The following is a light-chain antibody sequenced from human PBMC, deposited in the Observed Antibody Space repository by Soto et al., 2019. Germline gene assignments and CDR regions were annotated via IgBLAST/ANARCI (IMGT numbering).Light chain of an antibody. CDR2: EVT. Sequence: QSALTQPASVSGSPGQSIAISCTGTSSDVGGYDYVSWYQQHPDKAPKLIVYEVTHRPSGVSSRFSGSKSGNTASLTISGRQAEDEADYYCSSLRSGSTRVFGTGTKVTVL. J-gene: IGLJ1*01. V-gene: IGLV2-14*01. CDR1: SSDVGGYDY. CDR3: SSLRSGSTRV.